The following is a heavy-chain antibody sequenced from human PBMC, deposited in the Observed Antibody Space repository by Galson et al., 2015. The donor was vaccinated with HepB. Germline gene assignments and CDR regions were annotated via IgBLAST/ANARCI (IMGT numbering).Heavy chain of an antibody. V-gene: IGHV3-30*04. CDR2: ISYDGSNK. J-gene: IGHJ4*02. D-gene: IGHD4-17*01. Sequence: SLRLSCAASGFTFSSYAMHWVRQAPGKGLEWVAVISYDGSNKYYADSVKGRFTISRDNSKNTLYLQMNSLRAEDTAVYYCARDFNRVGTVTSLEGYYFDYWGQGTLVTVSS. CDR3: ARDFNRVGTVTSLEGYYFDY. CDR1: GFTFSSYA.